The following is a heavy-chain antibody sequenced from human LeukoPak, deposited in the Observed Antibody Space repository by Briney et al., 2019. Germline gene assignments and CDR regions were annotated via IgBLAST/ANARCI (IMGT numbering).Heavy chain of an antibody. V-gene: IGHV3-9*01. J-gene: IGHJ4*02. Sequence: GRSLRLSCAASGFTFDDYAMHWVRQAPGKGLEGVSGISWNSGSIGYADSVKGRFTISRDNAKNSLYLQMNSLRAEDTALYYCAKGARRWSGYFDYWGQGTLVTVSS. D-gene: IGHD3-3*01. CDR3: AKGARRWSGYFDY. CDR2: ISWNSGSI. CDR1: GFTFDDYA.